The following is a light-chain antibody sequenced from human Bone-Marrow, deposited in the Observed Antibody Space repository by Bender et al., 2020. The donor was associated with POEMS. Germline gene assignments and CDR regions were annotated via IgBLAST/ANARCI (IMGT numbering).Light chain of an antibody. CDR3: AVWDDSLNGWV. CDR1: SSDVGAYNY. V-gene: IGLV2-14*01. Sequence: QSALTQPASVSGSPGQSITISCTGTSSDVGAYNYVFWYQQHPGKAPKLIIYDVTKRPSGVSNRFSGSRSGTSASLAISGLQSEDEADYYCAVWDDSLNGWVFGGGTKLTVL. J-gene: IGLJ3*02. CDR2: DVT.